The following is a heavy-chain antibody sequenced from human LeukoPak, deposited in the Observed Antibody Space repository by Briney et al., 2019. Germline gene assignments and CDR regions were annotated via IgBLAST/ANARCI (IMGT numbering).Heavy chain of an antibody. V-gene: IGHV4-39*01. CDR3: VAGDYYYYYMDV. J-gene: IGHJ6*03. CDR2: IYYSGST. Sequence: PSETLSLTCTVSGGSISSYYWGWIRQPPGKGLEWIGSIYYSGSTYYNPSLKSRVTISVDTSKNQFSLKLSSVTAADTAVYYCVAGDYYYYYMDVWGKGTTVTVSS. CDR1: GGSISSYY. D-gene: IGHD6-19*01.